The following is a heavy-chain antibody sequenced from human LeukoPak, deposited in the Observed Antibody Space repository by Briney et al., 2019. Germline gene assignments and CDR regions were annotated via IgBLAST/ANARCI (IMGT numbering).Heavy chain of an antibody. Sequence: PGGSLRLSCAASGFTFSNYEMNWVRQAPGKGLQWVSYIANTGDTRNYADSVKGRFTVSRENAKNSLYLQMNSLRAEDTAIYYWARKDYSKGGGYFDYWGQGTLVTVSS. CDR2: IANTGDTR. D-gene: IGHD4-11*01. CDR1: GFTFSNYE. J-gene: IGHJ4*02. CDR3: ARKDYSKGGGYFDY. V-gene: IGHV3-48*03.